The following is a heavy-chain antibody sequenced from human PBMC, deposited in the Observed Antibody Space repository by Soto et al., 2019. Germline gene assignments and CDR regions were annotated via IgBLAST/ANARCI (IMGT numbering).Heavy chain of an antibody. CDR3: ARDEIAAAGSSNYYYYYGMDV. Sequence: PSESLSRSCTFCRCSISSGCYYGSWIRQPPGKGLEWIGYIYYSGSTYYNPSLKSRVTISVDTSKNQFSLKLSSVTAADTAVYYCARDEIAAAGSSNYYYYYGMDVWGQGTTVTVSS. J-gene: IGHJ6*02. CDR2: IYYSGST. CDR1: RCSISSGCYY. V-gene: IGHV4-30-4*01. D-gene: IGHD6-13*01.